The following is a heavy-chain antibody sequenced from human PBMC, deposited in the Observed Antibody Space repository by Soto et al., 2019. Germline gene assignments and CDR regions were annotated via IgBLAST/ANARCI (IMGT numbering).Heavy chain of an antibody. CDR1: GGSISSSSYY. D-gene: IGHD3-16*02. Sequence: PSETLSLTCTVSGGSISSSSYYWGWIRQPPGKGLEWIGSIYYSGSTYYNPSLKSRVTISVDTSKNQFSLKLSSVTAADTAVYYCARSKSYLSIMITSGGVIAHDYWGQETLVTVSS. CDR3: ARSKSYLSIMITSGGVIAHDY. J-gene: IGHJ4*02. CDR2: IYYSGST. V-gene: IGHV4-39*01.